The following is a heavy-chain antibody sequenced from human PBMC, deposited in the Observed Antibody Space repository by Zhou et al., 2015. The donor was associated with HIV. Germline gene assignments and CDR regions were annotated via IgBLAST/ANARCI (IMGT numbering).Heavy chain of an antibody. CDR2: HPYAHYD. D-gene: IGHD5-24*01. CDR3: ASRIPGDGHNYSAFNI. CDR1: GGIFNAFT. V-gene: IGHV1-69*02. J-gene: IGHJ3*02. Sequence: QVQLVQSGAEVKKPGSSVKVSCETSGGIFNAFTIHWVRQAPGQGPEWMGRDHPYAHYDKLRPRDSRARVTITADTSASTAYLELTGLRSEDTAVYYCASRIPGDGHNYSAFNIWGQGTAVTVSS.